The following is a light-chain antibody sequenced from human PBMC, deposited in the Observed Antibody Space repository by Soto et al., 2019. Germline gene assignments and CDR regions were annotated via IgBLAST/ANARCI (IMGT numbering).Light chain of an antibody. J-gene: IGKJ1*01. CDR1: QSVSSY. V-gene: IGKV3-15*01. CDR2: GAS. Sequence: EIVMTQSPATRSVSPGERATLSCRASQSVSSYLAWYQQKPGQAPRLLIYGASTRATGIPARFSGSGSGTEFTLTISSLQSEDFAVYYCQQYNNWPQTFGQGTKV. CDR3: QQYNNWPQT.